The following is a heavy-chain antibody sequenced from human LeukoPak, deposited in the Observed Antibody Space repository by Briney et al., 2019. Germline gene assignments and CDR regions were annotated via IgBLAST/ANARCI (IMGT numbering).Heavy chain of an antibody. CDR1: GFTFSSYA. J-gene: IGHJ4*02. V-gene: IGHV3-23*01. CDR2: ISGSGGST. D-gene: IGHD3-22*01. Sequence: PGGSLRLSCAASGFTFSSYAMSWVRQAPGKGLEWVSAISGSGGSTYYADSVKGRFTISRDNAKNSLYLQMNSLRAEDTAVYYCARESYYDSSGYYGHGDYWGQGTLVTVSS. CDR3: ARESYYDSSGYYGHGDY.